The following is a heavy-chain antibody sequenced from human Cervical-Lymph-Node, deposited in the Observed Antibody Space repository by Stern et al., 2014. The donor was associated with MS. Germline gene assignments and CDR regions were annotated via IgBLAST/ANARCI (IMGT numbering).Heavy chain of an antibody. CDR3: ARAGWTASRYDY. J-gene: IGHJ4*02. CDR1: GDSMSSGSYY. Sequence: QLQLQESGPGQVQPSETLSLTCSVSGDSMSSGSYYWTWIRQPAGQGLAWIGRIFARGSTNYNPSLKSRVTISIDASKNQFSLSLDSVTAADTAVYYCARAGWTASRYDYWGQGTLVTVSS. CDR2: IFARGST. D-gene: IGHD6-6*01. V-gene: IGHV4-61*02.